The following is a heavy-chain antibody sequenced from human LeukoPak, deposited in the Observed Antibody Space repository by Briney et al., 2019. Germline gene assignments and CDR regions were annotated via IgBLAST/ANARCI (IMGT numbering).Heavy chain of an antibody. J-gene: IGHJ6*02. V-gene: IGHV3-23*01. CDR2: ISGSGGST. CDR3: ARGVGRSLEWLVAAAMDV. CDR1: GFTFSSYA. D-gene: IGHD3-3*01. Sequence: GGSLRLSCAASGFTFSSYAMSWVRQAPGKGLEWVSAISGSGGSTYYADSVKGRFTISRDNSKNTLYLQMNSLRAEDTAVYYCARGVGRSLEWLVAAAMDVWGQGTTVTVSS.